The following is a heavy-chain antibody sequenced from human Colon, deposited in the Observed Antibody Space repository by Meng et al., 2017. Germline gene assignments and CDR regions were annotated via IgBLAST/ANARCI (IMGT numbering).Heavy chain of an antibody. Sequence: QLQLQESGPGLVKPSGTLSVTCAVSGDSISSTTWWNWVRQAPGQGLEWIGEIYHTGTTNINPSFKSRVTMSIDKSRNEFSLKLNSLTAADTAIYYCARWAITYDAAQFFDYWGQGILVTVSS. CDR1: GDSISSTTW. J-gene: IGHJ5*01. V-gene: IGHV4-4*02. CDR3: ARWAITYDAAQFFDY. D-gene: IGHD2-15*01. CDR2: IYHTGTT.